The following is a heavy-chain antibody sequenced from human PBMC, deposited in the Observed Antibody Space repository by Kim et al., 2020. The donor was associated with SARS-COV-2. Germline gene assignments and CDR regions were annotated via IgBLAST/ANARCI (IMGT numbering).Heavy chain of an antibody. J-gene: IGHJ4*02. Sequence: GGSLRLSCAASGFTFSSYGMHWVRQAPGKGLEWVAVISYDGSNKYYADSVKGRFTISRDNSKNTLYLQMNSLRAEDTAVYYCAKDDWSSGWYLNHWGQGTLVTVSS. CDR3: AKDDWSSGWYLNH. CDR1: GFTFSSYG. D-gene: IGHD6-19*01. V-gene: IGHV3-30*18. CDR2: ISYDGSNK.